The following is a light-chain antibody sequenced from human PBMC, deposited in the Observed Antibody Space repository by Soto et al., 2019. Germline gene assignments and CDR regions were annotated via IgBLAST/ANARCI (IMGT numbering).Light chain of an antibody. CDR3: QQYTNWWT. CDR1: QSVSSS. CDR2: GAS. J-gene: IGKJ1*01. Sequence: EIVMTQSPATLSVSPGERATLSCRASQSVSSSLAWYQQKPGQAPRLLIYGASTRATGIPARFSGSGSETEFTLTISSLQSEDFAVYYCQQYTNWWTFGQGTKVEIK. V-gene: IGKV3-15*01.